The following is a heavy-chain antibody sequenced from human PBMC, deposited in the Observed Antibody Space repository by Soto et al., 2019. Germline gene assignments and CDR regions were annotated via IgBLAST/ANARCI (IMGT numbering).Heavy chain of an antibody. CDR3: ARAGGYDDYYYYYMDV. J-gene: IGHJ6*03. D-gene: IGHD5-12*01. V-gene: IGHV3-53*04. CDR1: GFTVSSHY. CDR2: IYSGGST. Sequence: EVQLVESGGGLVQPGGSLRLSCAASGFTVSSHYMSWVRQAPGKGLEWVSVIYSGGSTYYEDSVKGRFTISRHNSKNTLYLQMNSLRAEDTAVYYCARAGGYDDYYYYYMDVWGKGTTVTVSS.